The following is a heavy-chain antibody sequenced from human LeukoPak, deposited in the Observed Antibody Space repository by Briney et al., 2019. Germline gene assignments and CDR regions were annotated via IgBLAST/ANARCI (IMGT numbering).Heavy chain of an antibody. Sequence: ASVKVSCKASGYTFTSYGISWVRQAPRQGLEWMGWISAYNGSTNYAQKLQGRVTMTTDTSTSTAYMELRSLRSDDTAVYYCARDGMGYCSSTSCPFSSWFDPWGQGTLVTVSS. CDR1: GYTFTSYG. CDR3: ARDGMGYCSSTSCPFSSWFDP. V-gene: IGHV1-18*01. J-gene: IGHJ5*02. CDR2: ISAYNGST. D-gene: IGHD2-2*01.